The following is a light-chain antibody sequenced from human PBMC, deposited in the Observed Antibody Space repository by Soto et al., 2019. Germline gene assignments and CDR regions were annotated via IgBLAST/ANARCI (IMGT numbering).Light chain of an antibody. CDR3: QQADSFPLS. CDR1: QSIYEW. Sequence: DIQMTQSPSSVSASIGDRVTISCRASQSIYEWLVWYQQKPGKAPKLLIYAASSLQSGVPSRFSGSGYGTDFTLTISSLQPEDFATYYWQQADSFPLSFCGGTKVEI. J-gene: IGKJ4*01. V-gene: IGKV1-12*01. CDR2: AAS.